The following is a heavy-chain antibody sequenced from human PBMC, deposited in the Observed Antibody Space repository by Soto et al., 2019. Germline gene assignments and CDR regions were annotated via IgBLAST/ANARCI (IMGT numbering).Heavy chain of an antibody. Sequence: QVQLVESGGGGVQPGRSLRLSCAPSGFTFSSYAMYWVRQAPGKGLEWVAVISYDGNNKHYADSVKGRFTIARDNSKNTLYLQMNSLRAEDTAVYYCARAGCDGGTCYTLVGLRYGMDVWGQGTTVTVSS. CDR3: ARAGCDGGTCYTLVGLRYGMDV. CDR2: ISYDGNNK. J-gene: IGHJ6*02. CDR1: GFTFSSYA. V-gene: IGHV3-30-3*01. D-gene: IGHD2-15*01.